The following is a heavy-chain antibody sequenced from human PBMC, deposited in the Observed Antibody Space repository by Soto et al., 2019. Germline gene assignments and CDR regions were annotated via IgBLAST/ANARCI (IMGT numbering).Heavy chain of an antibody. J-gene: IGHJ4*02. V-gene: IGHV3-7*04. CDR2: IKQDGSEK. Sequence: ESGGGLVQPGGSLRLSCAASGFTFSSYWMSWVRQAPGKGLEWVANIKQDGSEKYYVDSVKGRFTISRDNAKNSLYLQMNSLRAEDTAVYYCARGSGYSYDLFDYWGQGTLVTVSS. CDR3: ARGSGYSYDLFDY. CDR1: GFTFSSYW. D-gene: IGHD5-18*01.